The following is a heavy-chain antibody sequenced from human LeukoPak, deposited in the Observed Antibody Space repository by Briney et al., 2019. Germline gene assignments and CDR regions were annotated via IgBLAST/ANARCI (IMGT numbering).Heavy chain of an antibody. Sequence: GGSLRLSCAATGFTFSTYAMSWVRQAPGGGLEWVSTLTDNGGNTNYADSVKGRFTISRDNPKNMLYLQMNGLRAEHTDIYYSAKRVFGGNLLPETWGQGALGTVSS. CDR1: GFTFSTYA. J-gene: IGHJ4*02. CDR3: AKRVFGGNLLPET. D-gene: IGHD4-23*01. CDR2: LTDNGGNT. V-gene: IGHV3-23*01.